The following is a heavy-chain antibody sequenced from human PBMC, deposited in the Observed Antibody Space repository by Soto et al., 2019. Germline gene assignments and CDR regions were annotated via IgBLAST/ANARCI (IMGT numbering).Heavy chain of an antibody. J-gene: IGHJ6*03. D-gene: IGHD3-3*02. Sequence: QVQLVQSGAEVKKPGASVKVSCKASGYTFTSYAIHWVRQAPGQSLEWMGWINAGNGNTKYSQKFQGRVIMTRDTSASTAYMELSSLRSEDTAVYYCASSLFGVVITPYYMDVWGKGTTVTVSS. V-gene: IGHV1-3*01. CDR3: ASSLFGVVITPYYMDV. CDR2: INAGNGNT. CDR1: GYTFTSYA.